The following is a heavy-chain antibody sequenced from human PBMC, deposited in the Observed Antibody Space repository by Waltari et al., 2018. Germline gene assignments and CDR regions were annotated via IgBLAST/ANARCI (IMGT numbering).Heavy chain of an antibody. CDR2: MSYDGFSK. V-gene: IGHV3-30*01. D-gene: IGHD2-2*01. CDR3: AREGGTSGYLGFVDY. CDR1: EFTFRTSL. Sequence: VESGGGVVQPGGSLRPSCARPEFTFRTSLITWVRQAPGKGLEWVSAMSYDGFSKYYADSVKGRFTIARDNSKNTVYLEINSLRPEDTAVYYCAREGGTSGYLGFVDYWGQGTQVTVSS. J-gene: IGHJ4*02.